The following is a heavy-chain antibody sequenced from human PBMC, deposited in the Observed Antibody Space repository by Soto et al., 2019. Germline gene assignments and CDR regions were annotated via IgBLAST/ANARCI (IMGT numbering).Heavy chain of an antibody. CDR2: ISGSGGST. V-gene: IGHV3-23*01. CDR3: AKDGRISCVHYYYYGMDV. Sequence: GGSLRLSCAASGFTFSSYAMSWVRQAPGKGLEWVSAISGSGGSTYYADSVKGRFTISRDNSKNTLYLQMNSLRAEDTAVYYCAKDGRISCVHYYYYGMDVWGQGTTVTVSS. D-gene: IGHD1-26*01. J-gene: IGHJ6*02. CDR1: GFTFSSYA.